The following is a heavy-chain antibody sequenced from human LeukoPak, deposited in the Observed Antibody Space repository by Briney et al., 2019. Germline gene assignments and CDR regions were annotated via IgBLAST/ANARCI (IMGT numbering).Heavy chain of an antibody. CDR2: INPSGDST. J-gene: IGHJ6*02. V-gene: IGHV1-46*01. Sequence: GASVKVSCKASGYTFTINHIHWVRQAPGQGLEWMGVINPSGDSTTYAQNFQGRVTMTRDTSTSTVYMELRSLRSGDTAVYYCANGNYYDSSGRYYYYYGMDVWGQGTTVTVSS. CDR1: GYTFTINH. D-gene: IGHD3-22*01. CDR3: ANGNYYDSSGRYYYYYGMDV.